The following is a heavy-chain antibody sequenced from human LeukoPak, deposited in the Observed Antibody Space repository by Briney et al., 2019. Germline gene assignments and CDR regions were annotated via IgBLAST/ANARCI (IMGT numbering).Heavy chain of an antibody. J-gene: IGHJ6*02. Sequence: ASVKVSCKVSGYTLTELSMHWVRQAPGKGLEWMGGFDPEDGETIYAQKFQGRVTITADESTSTAYMELSSLRSEDTAVYYCARPNDYGDYPYYYGMDVWGQGTTVTVSS. CDR1: GYTLTELS. V-gene: IGHV1-24*01. CDR3: ARPNDYGDYPYYYGMDV. D-gene: IGHD4-17*01. CDR2: FDPEDGET.